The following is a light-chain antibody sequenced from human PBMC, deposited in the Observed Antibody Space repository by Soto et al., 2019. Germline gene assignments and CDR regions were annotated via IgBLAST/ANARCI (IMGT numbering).Light chain of an antibody. V-gene: IGKV3-15*01. CDR1: QGVRSN. Sequence: VRTQSQATLSVSPGEKVTLSCRASQGVRSNVAWYLQKPGQAPRLLIYGASTRATGLPAGFSGSGSGTDFTLTISSRQSVDFAVYYCQQYNTCPPIPFGQGTRLEIK. J-gene: IGKJ5*01. CDR3: QQYNTCPPIP. CDR2: GAS.